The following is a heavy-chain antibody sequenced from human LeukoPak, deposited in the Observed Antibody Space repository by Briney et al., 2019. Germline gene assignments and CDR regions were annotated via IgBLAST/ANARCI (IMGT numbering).Heavy chain of an antibody. CDR2: INPNSGGT. CDR3: ARAWTRIQLWSVDY. D-gene: IGHD5-18*01. CDR1: GYTFTGYY. J-gene: IGHJ4*02. V-gene: IGHV1-2*02. Sequence: GASVKVSCKASGYTFTGYYMHWVRQAPGQGLEWMGWINPNSGGTNYAQKFQGRVTMTRDASISTAYMELSRLRSDDTAVYYCARAWTRIQLWSVDYWGQGTLVTVSS.